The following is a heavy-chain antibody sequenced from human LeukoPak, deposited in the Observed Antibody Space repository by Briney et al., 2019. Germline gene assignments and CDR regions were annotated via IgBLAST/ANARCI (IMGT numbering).Heavy chain of an antibody. J-gene: IGHJ3*02. CDR2: ISYDGSNK. CDR3: ASRSCGGDCYRDAFDI. Sequence: PGGSLRLSCAASGFTFSSYAMHWVRQAPGKGLEWVAVISYDGSNKYYADSVKGRFTISRDNSKNTLYLQMNSLRSEDTAVYYCASRSCGGDCYRDAFDIWGQGTMVTVSS. V-gene: IGHV3-30-3*01. D-gene: IGHD2-21*02. CDR1: GFTFSSYA.